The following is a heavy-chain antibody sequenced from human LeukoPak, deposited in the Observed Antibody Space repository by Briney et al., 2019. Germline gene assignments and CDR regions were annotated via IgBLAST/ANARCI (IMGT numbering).Heavy chain of an antibody. CDR1: GFTFSSYG. CDR3: AKDSAVVAHCFDY. CDR2: LNYDGSNK. Sequence: GGSLRLSCAASGFTFSSYGMHWVRQAPGRGLEWVAYLNYDGSNKYYADSVKGRFTISRDNSKNTLYLQMNTLRAEDTAVYYCAKDSAVVAHCFDYWGQGTLVTVSS. D-gene: IGHD3-22*01. V-gene: IGHV3-30*02. J-gene: IGHJ4*02.